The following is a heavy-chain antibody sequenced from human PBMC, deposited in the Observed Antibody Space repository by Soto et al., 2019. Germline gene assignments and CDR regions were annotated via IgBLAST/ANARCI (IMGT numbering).Heavy chain of an antibody. CDR1: GGTFSSYA. CDR2: IIPIFGTA. V-gene: IGHV1-69*01. CDR3: ARGAEGAWWSGYTNGFDP. J-gene: IGHJ5*02. D-gene: IGHD3-3*01. Sequence: QVQLVPSGAEVKKPGSSVKVSCKASGGTFSSYAISWVRQAPGQGLEWMGGIIPIFGTANYAQKFQGRVTITADESTSTADMELSSLRSEDTAVYYCARGAEGAWWSGYTNGFDPWGQGTLVTVSA.